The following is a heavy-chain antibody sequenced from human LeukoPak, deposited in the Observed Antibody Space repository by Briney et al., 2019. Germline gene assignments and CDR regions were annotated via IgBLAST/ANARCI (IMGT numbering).Heavy chain of an antibody. CDR2: INPSGGTT. CDR1: GYTFTSYY. V-gene: IGHV1-46*01. CDR3: ATIEATGSNFDY. Sequence: ASVKVSCKASGYTFTSYYMHWVRQAPGQGLEWMGIINPSGGTTTYAQKFQGRVSMTRDMSTSTVYMELSSLRSEDTAVYYCATIEATGSNFDYWGQGNLVTVSS. D-gene: IGHD6-13*01. J-gene: IGHJ4*02.